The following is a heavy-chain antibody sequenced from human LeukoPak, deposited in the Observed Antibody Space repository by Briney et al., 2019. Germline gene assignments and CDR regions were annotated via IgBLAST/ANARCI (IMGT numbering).Heavy chain of an antibody. Sequence: ASVKVSCKAPGDTFTSNYIHWVRQAPGQGLEWMGMIYPRDGSTSYAQKFQGRVTVTRDTSTSTVHMELSGLRSEDTAVYYCARDREGFDYWGQGTLVTVSS. CDR3: ARDREGFDY. CDR2: IYPRDGST. V-gene: IGHV1-46*01. J-gene: IGHJ4*02. CDR1: GDTFTSNY.